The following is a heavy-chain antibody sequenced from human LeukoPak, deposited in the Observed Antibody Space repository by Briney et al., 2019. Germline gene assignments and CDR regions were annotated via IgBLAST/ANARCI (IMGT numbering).Heavy chain of an antibody. Sequence: GASVKVSCKASGYTFTSYDINWVRQAPGQGLEWMGGIIPIFGAANYAQKFQGRVTITADESTSTAYMELSSLRSEDTAVYYCARYYSGWYYFDYWGQGTLVTVSS. J-gene: IGHJ4*02. D-gene: IGHD6-19*01. CDR3: ARYYSGWYYFDY. V-gene: IGHV1-69*13. CDR1: GYTFTSYD. CDR2: IIPIFGAA.